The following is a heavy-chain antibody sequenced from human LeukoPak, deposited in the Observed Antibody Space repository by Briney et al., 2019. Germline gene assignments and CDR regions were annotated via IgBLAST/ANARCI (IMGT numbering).Heavy chain of an antibody. CDR1: GFAFSNYA. D-gene: IGHD3-10*01. J-gene: IGHJ4*02. Sequence: GGSLRLSCAASGFAFSNYAMSWLRQAPGKGLEWVSSLSGGGESRYYADSVMGRFTISRDNSKNTLYLQINSLRAEDTAVYYCAKAVRSMVTGGGYFDSWGQGTLVTVSS. CDR3: AKAVRSMVTGGGYFDS. CDR2: LSGGGESR. V-gene: IGHV3-23*01.